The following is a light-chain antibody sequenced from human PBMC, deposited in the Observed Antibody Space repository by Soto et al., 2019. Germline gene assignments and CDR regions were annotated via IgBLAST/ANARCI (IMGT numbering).Light chain of an antibody. CDR1: QTISGY. Sequence: DIQMTQSPSSLSASVGDRVTITCRASQTISGYLNWYLQKPGKAPKLLIYAASNLRSGVPSRFSGSGSGTDFTLTISSLQPEDFATYFCQQSYSTPPWTFGQGTKVDIK. CDR3: QQSYSTPPWT. J-gene: IGKJ1*01. V-gene: IGKV1-39*01. CDR2: AAS.